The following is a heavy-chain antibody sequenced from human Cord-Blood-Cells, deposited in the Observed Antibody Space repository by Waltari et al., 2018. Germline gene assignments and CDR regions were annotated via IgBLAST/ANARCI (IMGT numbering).Heavy chain of an antibody. CDR2: ISYNGSNK. J-gene: IGHJ4*02. CDR1: GFTFSSYR. V-gene: IGHV3-30*18. Sequence: QVQLVESGGGVVQPGRSRRLSCAASGFTFSSYRMHWVRQATGKGLEWVAVISYNGSNKYYADSVKGRFTISRDNSKNTLYLQMNSLRAEDTAVYYCAKDGKRRGIVVAGYFDYWGQGTLVTVSS. CDR3: AKDGKRRGIVVAGYFDY. D-gene: IGHD6-19*01.